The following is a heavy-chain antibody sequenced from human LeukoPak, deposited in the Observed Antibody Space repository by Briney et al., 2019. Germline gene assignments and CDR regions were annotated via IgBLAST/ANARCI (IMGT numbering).Heavy chain of an antibody. CDR2: IYYSGST. V-gene: IGHV4-59*01. Sequence: QASETLSLTCTVSGGSISSYYWSWIRQPPGKGLGWIGYIYYSGSTNYNPSLKSRVTISVDTSKNQFSLKLSSVTAADTAVYYCAKCSYSIFDYWGQGTLVTVSS. J-gene: IGHJ4*02. D-gene: IGHD5-18*01. CDR1: GGSISSYY. CDR3: AKCSYSIFDY.